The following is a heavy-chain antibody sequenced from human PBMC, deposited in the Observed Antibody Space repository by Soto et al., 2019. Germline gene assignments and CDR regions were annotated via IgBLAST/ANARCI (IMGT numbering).Heavy chain of an antibody. D-gene: IGHD3-10*01. CDR3: TRPSSGARGVTTMDV. J-gene: IGHJ6*02. CDR2: IYSSGST. Sequence: PSETLSLTCTVSGGSIGGSNYFWGWIRQSPGTGLEWLGTIYSSGSTYYNPSLKSRITMSLDTSKNQFSLNLGSVTAADTAVYYCTRPSSGARGVTTMDVWGPGTTVTVSS. V-gene: IGHV4-39*01. CDR1: GGSIGGSNYF.